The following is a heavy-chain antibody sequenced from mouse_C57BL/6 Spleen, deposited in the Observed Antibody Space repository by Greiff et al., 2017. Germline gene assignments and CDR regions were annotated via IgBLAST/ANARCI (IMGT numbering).Heavy chain of an antibody. CDR2: INPNNGGT. CDR1: GYTFTDYY. CDR3: ARLLDYDVLAY. D-gene: IGHD2-4*01. Sequence: EVQLQQSGPELVKPGASVKISCKASGYTFTDYYMNWVKQSHGKSLEWIGDINPNNGGTSYNQKFKGKATLTVDKSSSTAYMELRSLTSEDSAVYYCARLLDYDVLAYWGQGTLVTVSA. V-gene: IGHV1-26*01. J-gene: IGHJ3*01.